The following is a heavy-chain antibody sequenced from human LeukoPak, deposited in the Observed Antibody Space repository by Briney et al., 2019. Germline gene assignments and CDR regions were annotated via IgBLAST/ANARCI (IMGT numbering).Heavy chain of an antibody. D-gene: IGHD3-3*01. Sequence: GRSLRLSCAASGFTFSSYGMHWVRQAPGKGLEWVAVISYDGSNKYYADSVKGRFTISRDNSKNTLYLQMNSLRAEDTAVYYCARDSRAVYERFLEWLPTPYSYGMDVWGQGTTVTVSS. CDR3: ARDSRAVYERFLEWLPTPYSYGMDV. CDR1: GFTFSSYG. CDR2: ISYDGSNK. J-gene: IGHJ6*02. V-gene: IGHV3-30*03.